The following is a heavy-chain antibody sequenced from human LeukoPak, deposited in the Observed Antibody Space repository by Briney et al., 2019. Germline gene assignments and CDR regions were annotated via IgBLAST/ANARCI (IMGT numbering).Heavy chain of an antibody. J-gene: IGHJ5*02. CDR2: IYYSGST. CDR1: GGSISSYY. D-gene: IGHD3-16*01. CDR3: ARVEWGVVNWFDP. Sequence: SETLSLTCTVSGGSISSYYWSWLRQPPGKGLEWIGYIYYSGSTNYNPSLKSRVTISVDTSKNQFSLKLSTVTAADTAVYYCARVEWGVVNWFDPWGQGTLVTVSS. V-gene: IGHV4-59*01.